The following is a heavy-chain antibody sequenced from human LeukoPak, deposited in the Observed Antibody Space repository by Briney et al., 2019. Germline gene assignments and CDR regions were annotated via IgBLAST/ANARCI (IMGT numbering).Heavy chain of an antibody. D-gene: IGHD2-15*01. J-gene: IGHJ4*02. CDR2: IYHSGST. CDR3: ARRGCSGGSCKRKGYYFDY. Sequence: TSETLSLTCTVSGYPISSGYYWGWIRQPPGKGLEWIGSIYHSGSTYYNPSLKSRVTISVDTSKNQFSLKLSSVTAADTAVYYCARRGCSGGSCKRKGYYFDYWGQGTLVTVSS. CDR1: GYPISSGYY. V-gene: IGHV4-38-2*02.